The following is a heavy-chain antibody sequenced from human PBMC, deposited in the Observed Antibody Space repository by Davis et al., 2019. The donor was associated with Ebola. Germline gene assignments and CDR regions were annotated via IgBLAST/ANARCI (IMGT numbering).Heavy chain of an antibody. V-gene: IGHV3-48*02. D-gene: IGHD3-9*01. J-gene: IGHJ5*02. CDR2: ISSSSSTI. Sequence: PGGSLRLSCAASGFTFSTYAMNWVRQAPGKGLEWVSYISSSSSTIYYADSVKGRFTISRDNAKNSLYLQMNSLRDEDTAVYYCARVVLRYTSSWFDPWGQGTLVTVSS. CDR1: GFTFSTYA. CDR3: ARVVLRYTSSWFDP.